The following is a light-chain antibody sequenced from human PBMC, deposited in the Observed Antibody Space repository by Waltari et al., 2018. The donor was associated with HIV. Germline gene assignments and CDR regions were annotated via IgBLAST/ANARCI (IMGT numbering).Light chain of an antibody. V-gene: IGKV3-20*01. CDR2: GAS. Sequence: VLPPSPGTLSLSPGARAHLSCRASQTVSSSDLAWYQQKSGQSPRLLSYGASSRATGIPERFSGSGSGTDFTLTISRREPEDCAVYYGHSHGFSFRTFGQGTKVEI. CDR3: HSHGFSFRT. CDR1: QTVSSSD. J-gene: IGKJ1*01.